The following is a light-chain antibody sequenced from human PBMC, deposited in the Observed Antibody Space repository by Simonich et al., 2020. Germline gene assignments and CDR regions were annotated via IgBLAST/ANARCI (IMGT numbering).Light chain of an antibody. V-gene: IGLV2-23*01. CDR1: SRDVGSYNL. Sequence: QSALPQPASVSGSPGQSITLSCTGTSRDVGSYNLFSWYQQHPGKAPKLMIYEGSKRPSGVSNRVSGSKSGNTASLTISGLQAEDEADYYCCSDAGSSTRVFGGGTKLTVL. CDR2: EGS. J-gene: IGLJ3*02. CDR3: CSDAGSSTRV.